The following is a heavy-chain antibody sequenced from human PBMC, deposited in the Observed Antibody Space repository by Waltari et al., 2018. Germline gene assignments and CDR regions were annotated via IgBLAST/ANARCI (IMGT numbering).Heavy chain of an antibody. CDR3: ARAGLLGAFDV. J-gene: IGHJ3*01. D-gene: IGHD2-15*01. V-gene: IGHV3-74*03. CDR2: INNDGSST. Sequence: EVHLVESGGGLVQPGGSLRLSCAASGVTLSRSWIHCVRQSPGKGLMWVSRINNDGSSTVYADSVKGRFTISRDDAKNTVSLQMNNLSAEDTALYYCARAGLLGAFDVWGQGTMVTVSS. CDR1: GVTLSRSW.